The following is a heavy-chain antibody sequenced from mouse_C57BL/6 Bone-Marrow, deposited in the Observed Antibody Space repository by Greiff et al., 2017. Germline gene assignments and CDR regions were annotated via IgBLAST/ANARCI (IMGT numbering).Heavy chain of an antibody. J-gene: IGHJ3*01. CDR1: GYAFSSYW. CDR3: ARHDGYYSPWFAY. D-gene: IGHD2-3*01. CDR2: IYPGDGDT. Sequence: QVHVKQSGAELVKPGASVKISCKASGYAFSSYWMNWVKQRPGKGLEWIGQIYPGDGDTNYNGKFKGKATLTADKSSSTAYMQLSSLTSEDSAVYFCARHDGYYSPWFAYWGQGTLVTVSA. V-gene: IGHV1-80*01.